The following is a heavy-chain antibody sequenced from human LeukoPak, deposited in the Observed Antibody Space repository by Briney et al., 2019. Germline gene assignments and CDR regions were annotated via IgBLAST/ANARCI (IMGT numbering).Heavy chain of an antibody. CDR3: ARVKVEMATIGWLDP. Sequence: GGSLRLSCAASGFTFSNYGMHWVRQGPGKGLEWVAVIRYDGTNKYYADSVRGRFTISRDNSKNTLYLQMNSLRADDTAVYYCARVKVEMATIGWLDPWGQGTLVTVSS. J-gene: IGHJ5*02. CDR2: IRYDGTNK. D-gene: IGHD5-24*01. CDR1: GFTFSNYG. V-gene: IGHV3-33*01.